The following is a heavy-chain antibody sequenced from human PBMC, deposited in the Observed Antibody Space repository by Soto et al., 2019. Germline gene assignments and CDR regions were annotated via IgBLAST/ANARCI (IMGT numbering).Heavy chain of an antibody. D-gene: IGHD4-4*01. J-gene: IGHJ6*02. Sequence: SETLSLTCTVSGGSISSSSYYWGWIRQPPGKGLEWIGSIYYSGSTYYNPSLKSRVTISVDTSKNQFPLKLSSVTAADTAVYYCATNYAYYYYYGMDVWGQGTTVTVSS. CDR1: GGSISSSSYY. V-gene: IGHV4-39*01. CDR3: ATNYAYYYYYGMDV. CDR2: IYYSGST.